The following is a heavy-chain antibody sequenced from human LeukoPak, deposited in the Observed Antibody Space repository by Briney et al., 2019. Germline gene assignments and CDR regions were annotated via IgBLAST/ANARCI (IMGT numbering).Heavy chain of an antibody. CDR3: AKELILVGVATTSRPFDY. CDR2: ISGSGGKT. J-gene: IGHJ4*02. D-gene: IGHD3/OR15-3a*01. V-gene: IGHV3-23*01. CDR1: GFTFGSYA. Sequence: GGSLRLSCAAYGFTFGSYAMSWVRQAPGMGPEWVSSISGSGGKTYYADSVKGRFTISRDNLKNTLYLQMDSLRAEDTALYYCAKELILVGVATTSRPFDYWGQGTPVTVSS.